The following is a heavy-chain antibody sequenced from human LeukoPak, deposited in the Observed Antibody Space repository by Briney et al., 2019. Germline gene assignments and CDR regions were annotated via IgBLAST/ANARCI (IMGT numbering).Heavy chain of an antibody. CDR3: AILGGSGTAIDC. V-gene: IGHV3-64D*06. J-gene: IGHJ4*02. Sequence: GGSLRLSCSASGFTFSSYAMHWVRQAPGKGLEYVSAISSNGGSTYYADSVKGRFTISRDNSKNTLYLQMSSLRAEDTAVYYCAILGGSGTAIDCWGQGTLVTVSS. D-gene: IGHD3-10*01. CDR2: ISSNGGST. CDR1: GFTFSSYA.